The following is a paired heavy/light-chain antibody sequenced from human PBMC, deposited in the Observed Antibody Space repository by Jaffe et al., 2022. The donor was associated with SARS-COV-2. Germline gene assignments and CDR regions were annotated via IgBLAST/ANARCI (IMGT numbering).Light chain of an antibody. J-gene: IGLJ2*01. CDR2: EVS. CDR1: SSDIGDYNY. CDR3: SSYTSNINVI. Sequence: QSALTQPASVSGSPGQSITISCTGTSSDIGDYNYVSWYQQHPGKAPKLMIYEVSKRPSGVSNRFSGSKSGNTASLTISGLQAEDEADYYCSSYTSNINVIFGGGSKLTVL. V-gene: IGLV2-14*01.
Heavy chain of an antibody. CDR3: ARQIGYYRQLWLAWFDP. CDR2: IYYSGDT. V-gene: IGHV4-39*01. J-gene: IGHJ5*02. Sequence: QLHLQESGPGLVKPSETLSLTCAVSGGSINSNTDFWGWIRQPPGKGLEWIGNIYYSGDTSYNPSLKSRVTISVDTSKNQFSLNLRSVTAADTAVYYCARQIGYYRQLWLAWFDPWGQGTLVTVSS. CDR1: GGSINSNTDF. D-gene: IGHD3-3*01.